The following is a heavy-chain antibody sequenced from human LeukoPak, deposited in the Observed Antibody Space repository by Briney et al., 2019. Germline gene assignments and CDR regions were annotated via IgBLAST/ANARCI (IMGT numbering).Heavy chain of an antibody. CDR2: IWYEGSNE. CDR1: GFIFSNYN. CDR3: ARETPMFY. V-gene: IGHV3-33*01. Sequence: PGASLRLSCAASGFIFSNYNMHWVRQAPGKGLEWVAAIWYEGSNEHYADSVKGRFTVSRDNSKNILYLHMNSLRADDTAVYYCARETPMFYWGRGTLVTVSS. J-gene: IGHJ4*02. D-gene: IGHD3-10*02.